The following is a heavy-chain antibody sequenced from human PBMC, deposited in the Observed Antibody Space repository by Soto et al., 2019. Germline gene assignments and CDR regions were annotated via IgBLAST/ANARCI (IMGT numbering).Heavy chain of an antibody. Sequence: QMQLVQSGPEVKKPGTSVKVSCKASGLTFTSSAMQWVRQARGQRLEWIGWIVVGSGNTNYAQKFQERVTITRDMATSTAYMELSSLRSGDTGVYYCAGDRQVLRWFGELLYGDYGMDVWGQGTTVTVSS. CDR2: IVVGSGNT. CDR1: GLTFTSSA. CDR3: AGDRQVLRWFGELLYGDYGMDV. J-gene: IGHJ6*02. D-gene: IGHD3-10*01. V-gene: IGHV1-58*02.